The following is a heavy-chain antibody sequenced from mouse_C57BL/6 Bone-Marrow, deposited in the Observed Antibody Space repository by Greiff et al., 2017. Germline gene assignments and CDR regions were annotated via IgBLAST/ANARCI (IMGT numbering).Heavy chain of an antibody. V-gene: IGHV1-19*01. CDR3: AREGNYYGSPYAMDY. J-gene: IGHJ4*01. CDR1: GYTFTDYY. D-gene: IGHD1-1*01. Sequence: EVQLQQSGPVLVKPGASVKMSCKASGYTFTDYYMNWVKQSHGKSLEWIGVINPYNGGTSYNQKFKGKATLTVDKSSSTAYMELNSLTSEDSAVYDCAREGNYYGSPYAMDYWGQGTSVTVSS. CDR2: INPYNGGT.